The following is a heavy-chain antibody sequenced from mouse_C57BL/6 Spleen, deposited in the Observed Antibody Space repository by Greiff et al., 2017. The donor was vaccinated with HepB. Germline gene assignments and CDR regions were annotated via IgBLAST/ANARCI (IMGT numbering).Heavy chain of an antibody. CDR1: GYAFSSSW. CDR2: IYPGDGDT. V-gene: IGHV1-82*01. J-gene: IGHJ3*01. Sequence: VQLQQSGPELVKPGASVKISCKASGYAFSSSWMNWVKQRPGKGLEWIGRIYPGDGDTNYNGTFKGKATLTADKSSSTAYMQLRSLTSEDSAVYFWARGGTAQARAWFAYWGQGTLVTVSA. CDR3: ARGGTAQARAWFAY. D-gene: IGHD3-2*02.